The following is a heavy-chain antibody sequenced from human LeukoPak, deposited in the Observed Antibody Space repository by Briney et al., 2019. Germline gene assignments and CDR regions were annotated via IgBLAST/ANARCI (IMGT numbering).Heavy chain of an antibody. V-gene: IGHV3-30*02. Sequence: GGSLRLSCAASGFTFSSYGMHWVRQAPGKGLEWVAFIRYDGSNKYYADSVKGRFTISRDNSKNTLYLQMNSLRAEDTAVYYRARETPYSSSWTDLDYWGQGTLVTVSS. J-gene: IGHJ4*02. CDR1: GFTFSSYG. D-gene: IGHD6-13*01. CDR3: ARETPYSSSWTDLDY. CDR2: IRYDGSNK.